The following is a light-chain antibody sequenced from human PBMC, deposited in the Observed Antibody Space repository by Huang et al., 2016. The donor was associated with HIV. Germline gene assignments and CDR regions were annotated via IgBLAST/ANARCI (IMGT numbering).Light chain of an antibody. J-gene: IGKJ1*01. V-gene: IGKV3-20*01. CDR2: SAS. CDR1: QSVTNTY. CDR3: QQYGSSPWT. Sequence: EIVLTQSPGTLSLSPGDRATLSCRASQSVTNTYLAWYQQKRGKAPRLRIYSASSRATGIPDRCSGSGSGTDFSLTFSRLEPGGFAVYYCQQYGSSPWTFGQGTKVEIK.